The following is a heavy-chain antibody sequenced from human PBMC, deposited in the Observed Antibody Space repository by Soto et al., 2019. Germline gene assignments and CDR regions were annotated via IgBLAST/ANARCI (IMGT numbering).Heavy chain of an antibody. V-gene: IGHV1-2*04. Sequence: QVQLVQSGAEVKKPGASVKVSCKASGYTFTGYYMHWVRQAPGQGLEWMGWINPNSGGTNYAQKCQGWVXXTXAXXISTAYMDLSRLRCDATAVYYCAGVVLLGYDAFDIWGQGTMVTVSS. CDR2: INPNSGGT. CDR3: AGVVLLGYDAFDI. CDR1: GYTFTGYY. J-gene: IGHJ3*02. D-gene: IGHD2-21*01.